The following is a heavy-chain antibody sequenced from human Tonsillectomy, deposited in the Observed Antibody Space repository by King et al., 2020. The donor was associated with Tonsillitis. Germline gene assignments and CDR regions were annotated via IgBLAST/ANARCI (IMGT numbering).Heavy chain of an antibody. J-gene: IGHJ3*02. CDR2: IFSNDEK. D-gene: IGHD6-13*01. CDR1: GCSLSNARMG. Sequence: TLKESGPVLVKPTETLTLTCTVSGCSLSNARMGVSWIRQPPGKALEWLAHIFSNDEKSYSTSLKSRLTNSKDTSKSQVVLTMTNMDPVDTATYYCALIRGSSLACHYAFDIWGQGTMVTVSS. CDR3: ALIRGSSLACHYAFDI. V-gene: IGHV2-26*01.